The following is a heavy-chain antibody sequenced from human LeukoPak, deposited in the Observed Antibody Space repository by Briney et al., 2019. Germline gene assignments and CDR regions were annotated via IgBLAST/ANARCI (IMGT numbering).Heavy chain of an antibody. J-gene: IGHJ4*02. CDR2: ISGSGGST. V-gene: IGHV3-23*01. D-gene: IGHD3-10*01. CDR3: ARDPRGVNNY. Sequence: GGSLRLSCAASGFTFSSYAMSWVRQAPGKGLEWVSTISGSGGSTYYADSVKGRFTISRDNPKNTLYLQMNSLRAEDTAVYYCARDPRGVNNYWGQGTLVTVSS. CDR1: GFTFSSYA.